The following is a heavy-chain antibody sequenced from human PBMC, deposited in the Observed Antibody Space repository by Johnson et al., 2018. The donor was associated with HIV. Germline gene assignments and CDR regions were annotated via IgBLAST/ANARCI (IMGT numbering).Heavy chain of an antibody. CDR3: AKVSWEARLGDPFDI. CDR1: GFTFDDYG. Sequence: VQLVESGGGVVRPGGSLRLSCAASGFTFDDYGMSWVRQAPGKGLEWVSGINWNGGSTGYVDSVKGRFSISRDNAKKSLYLQMNSLRAEDTALYYCAKVSWEARLGDPFDIWGQGTMVTVSS. J-gene: IGHJ3*02. D-gene: IGHD1-26*01. CDR2: INWNGGST. V-gene: IGHV3-20*04.